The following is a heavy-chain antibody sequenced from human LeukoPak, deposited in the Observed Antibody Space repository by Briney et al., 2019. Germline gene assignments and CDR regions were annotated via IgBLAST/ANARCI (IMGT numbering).Heavy chain of an antibody. V-gene: IGHV3-11*04. Sequence: PGGSLRLSCAASGFTFSDYYMSWIRQAPGKGVEWVSYISSSGSAIYYAASVKGRFPISRDNAKNSLYLQMNSLRAEDTAVYYCARDWSNYDFWSGTLDYWGQGTLVTVSS. CDR3: ARDWSNYDFWSGTLDY. D-gene: IGHD3-3*01. CDR2: ISSSGSAI. CDR1: GFTFSDYY. J-gene: IGHJ4*02.